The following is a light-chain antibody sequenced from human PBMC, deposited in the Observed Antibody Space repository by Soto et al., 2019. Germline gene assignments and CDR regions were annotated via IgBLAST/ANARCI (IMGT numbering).Light chain of an antibody. CDR3: CSYAGSSWV. J-gene: IGLJ7*01. V-gene: IGLV2-11*01. CDR1: SSDVGGYNY. Sequence: QSALTQPRSVSGSPGQSVTISFTGTSSDVGGYNYVSWYQQHPGKAPKLMIYDVSKRPSGVPDRFSGSKSGNTASLTISGLQAEDEADYYCCSYAGSSWVFGGGTQLTVL. CDR2: DVS.